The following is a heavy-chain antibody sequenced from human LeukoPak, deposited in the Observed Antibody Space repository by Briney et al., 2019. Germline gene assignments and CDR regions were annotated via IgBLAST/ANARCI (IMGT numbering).Heavy chain of an antibody. J-gene: IGHJ4*02. Sequence: ASVKVSCKASGYTFTGYYMHWVRQAPGQGLEWMGWINPNSGGTNYAQKFQGRVTMTRDTSISTAYMELSRLRSDDTAVYYCAREGGPDYDILTGYYTVLYFDYWGQGTLVTVSS. CDR3: AREGGPDYDILTGYYTVLYFDY. D-gene: IGHD3-9*01. V-gene: IGHV1-2*02. CDR2: INPNSGGT. CDR1: GYTFTGYY.